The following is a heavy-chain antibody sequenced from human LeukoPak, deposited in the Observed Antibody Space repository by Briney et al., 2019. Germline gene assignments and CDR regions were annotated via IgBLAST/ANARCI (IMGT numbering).Heavy chain of an antibody. J-gene: IGHJ4*02. CDR2: INWNCGST. Sequence: PGGSLRLSCAASGFTFDDYGMSWVRQAPGKGLEWVSGINWNCGSTGYADSVKGRFTISRDNAKNSLYLQMNSLRAEDTALYYCARDPSGYSSGWYYFDYWGQGTLVTVSS. D-gene: IGHD6-19*01. CDR3: ARDPSGYSSGWYYFDY. CDR1: GFTFDDYG. V-gene: IGHV3-20*04.